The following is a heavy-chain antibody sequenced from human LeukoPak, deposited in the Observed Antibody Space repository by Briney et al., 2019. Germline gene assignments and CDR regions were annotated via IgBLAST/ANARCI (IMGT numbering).Heavy chain of an antibody. CDR2: INPSGGST. V-gene: IGHV1-46*01. CDR1: GYTFTSYY. D-gene: IGHD6-13*01. Sequence: ASVKVSCKASGYTFTSYYMHWVRQAPGQGLEWMGIINPSGGSTSYAQKFQGRVTMTRDTSTSTVYMEMRSLRSEDTAVYYCARDFEDPGGAGYSSSPGYYYMDVWGKGTTVTVSS. CDR3: ARDFEDPGGAGYSSSPGYYYMDV. J-gene: IGHJ6*03.